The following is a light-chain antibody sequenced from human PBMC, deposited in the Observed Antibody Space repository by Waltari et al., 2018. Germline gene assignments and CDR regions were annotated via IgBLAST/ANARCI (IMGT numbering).Light chain of an antibody. Sequence: EVVMTQSATTLSVSPGESSTLYCRASHNVGTYLSWYQQKPGQAPRLLIYGASTGATGIPARFSGSWSGTEVTLTINSLQSEDFSVDYCQQYNNWPIYTFGPGTKVNIK. J-gene: IGKJ3*01. V-gene: IGKV3-15*01. CDR1: HNVGTY. CDR3: QQYNNWPIYT. CDR2: GAS.